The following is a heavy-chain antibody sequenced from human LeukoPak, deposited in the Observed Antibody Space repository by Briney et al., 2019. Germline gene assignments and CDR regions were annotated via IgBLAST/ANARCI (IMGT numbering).Heavy chain of an antibody. CDR3: ARGHRLGGMDV. V-gene: IGHV1-8*01. D-gene: IGHD5-12*01. Sequence: ASVKVSCKASGYTFTSYDINWLRQATGQGLEWMGYMNPDTTNTGYAQKFQGRVTMTRSTSITTAYMELSSLRSDDTAVYFCARGHRLGGMDVWGQGTTVTVSS. J-gene: IGHJ6*02. CDR2: MNPDTTNT. CDR1: GYTFTSYD.